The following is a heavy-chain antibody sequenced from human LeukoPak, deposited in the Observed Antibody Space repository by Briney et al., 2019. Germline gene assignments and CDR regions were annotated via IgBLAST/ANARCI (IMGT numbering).Heavy chain of an antibody. J-gene: IGHJ4*02. D-gene: IGHD6-19*01. Sequence: GGSLRLSCAASGFSFSSFSMNWVRQAPGKGLEWVSYISGGSSFTYYVDSVKGRFTISRDNAKNSLYLQMNSLRAEDTAVYYCARGLGYSSGPNYWGQGTRVTVS. V-gene: IGHV3-21*01. CDR3: ARGLGYSSGPNY. CDR2: ISGGSSFT. CDR1: GFSFSSFS.